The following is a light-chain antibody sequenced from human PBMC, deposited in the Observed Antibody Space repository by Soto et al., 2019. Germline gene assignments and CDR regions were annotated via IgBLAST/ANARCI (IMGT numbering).Light chain of an antibody. Sequence: ILLTQSPGTLSLSPGERATLSCRASQSVSNNYLAWYQQKPGQAPRLLIYGASNRATGIPDRFSGSGSGTDFTLTISSLQPEDVATYYCQKYDNVPFTFGPGTKVDVK. CDR3: QKYDNVPFT. J-gene: IGKJ3*01. CDR1: QSVSNNY. V-gene: IGKV3-20*01. CDR2: GAS.